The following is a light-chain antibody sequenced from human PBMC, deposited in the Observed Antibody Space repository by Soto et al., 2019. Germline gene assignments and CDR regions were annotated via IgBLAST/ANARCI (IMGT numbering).Light chain of an antibody. CDR2: AAS. J-gene: IGKJ1*01. CDR1: QGISSY. V-gene: IGKV1-9*01. Sequence: DIQLTQSPSFLSASVGDRVTITCRASQGISSYLAWYQQKPGKAPKLLIYAASTLQSGVPSRFSGGGSGTEFTLTICSLQPEDFATYYCQQLNSYPRTFGQGTKVEIK. CDR3: QQLNSYPRT.